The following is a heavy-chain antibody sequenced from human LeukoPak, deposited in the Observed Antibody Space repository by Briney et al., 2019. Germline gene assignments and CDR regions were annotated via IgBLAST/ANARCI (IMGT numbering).Heavy chain of an antibody. CDR2: IWYDGSNK. CDR1: GFTFSSYG. D-gene: IGHD3-3*01. Sequence: PRRSLRLSCAASGFTFSSYGMHWVRQAPGKGLEWVAVIWYDGSNKYYADSVKGRFTISRDNSKNTLYLQMNSLRAEDTAVYYCARDLRSGYPYYYGMDVWAKGPRSPSP. CDR3: ARDLRSGYPYYYGMDV. J-gene: IGHJ6*02. V-gene: IGHV3-33*01.